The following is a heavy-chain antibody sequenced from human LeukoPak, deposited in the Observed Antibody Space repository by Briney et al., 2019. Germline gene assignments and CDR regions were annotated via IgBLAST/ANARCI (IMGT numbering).Heavy chain of an antibody. CDR1: GYSFASYW. V-gene: IGHV5-51*01. CDR3: ARQGDHGANKHDY. J-gene: IGHJ4*02. D-gene: IGHD4-17*01. Sequence: GESLKISCKGSGYSFASYWIGWVRQMPGKGLEWMGIIYPGDSDTRYSPSFQGQVTFSADKSTSTADLQWSGLKASDTAMYFCARQGDHGANKHDYWGQGTLVTVSS. CDR2: IYPGDSDT.